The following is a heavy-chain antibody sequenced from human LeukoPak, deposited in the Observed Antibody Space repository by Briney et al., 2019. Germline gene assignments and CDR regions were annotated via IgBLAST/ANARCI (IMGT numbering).Heavy chain of an antibody. D-gene: IGHD3-22*01. CDR3: ARAPSEIGGYYPEYFRH. CDR2: IKSDGCT. Sequence: GGSVRLSCAACGFTFSSYWMQWVRRARGKGLVGVSRIKSDGCTNYADSVKGRFTISRDNANNPVSLQMNSLRAEDTGVYYCARAPSEIGGYYPEYFRHWGQGTLVTVSS. CDR1: GFTFSSYW. V-gene: IGHV3-74*01. J-gene: IGHJ1*01.